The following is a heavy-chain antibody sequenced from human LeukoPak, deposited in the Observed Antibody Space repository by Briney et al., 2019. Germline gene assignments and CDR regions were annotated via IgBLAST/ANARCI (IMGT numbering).Heavy chain of an antibody. CDR1: GYTFTSYG. Sequence: ASVKVCCKASGYTFTSYGISWVRQAPGQGLEWMGWTSAYNGNTNYAQKLQGRVTMTTDTSTSTAYMELRSLRSDDTAVYYCARDRYMVRGVIRWFDPWGQGTLVTVSS. CDR3: ARDRYMVRGVIRWFDP. J-gene: IGHJ5*02. D-gene: IGHD3-10*01. CDR2: TSAYNGNT. V-gene: IGHV1-18*04.